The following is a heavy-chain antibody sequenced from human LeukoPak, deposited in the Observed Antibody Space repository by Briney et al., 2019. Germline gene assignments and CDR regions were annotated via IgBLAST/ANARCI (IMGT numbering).Heavy chain of an antibody. D-gene: IGHD3-22*01. CDR3: ARLPYYYDSSGPGSMTY. CDR2: ISAYNGNT. CDR1: GHTFTSYG. V-gene: IGHV1-18*01. J-gene: IGHJ4*02. Sequence: GASVKVSCKASGHTFTSYGISWVRQAPGQGVEWMGWISAYNGNTNYAQKLQGRVTMTTDTSTSTAYMELRSLRSDDTAVYYCARLPYYYDSSGPGSMTYWGQGTLVTVSS.